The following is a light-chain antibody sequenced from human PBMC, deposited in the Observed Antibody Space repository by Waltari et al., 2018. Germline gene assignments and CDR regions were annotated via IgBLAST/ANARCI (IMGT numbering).Light chain of an antibody. CDR2: DVN. CDR1: SSDIGKYNL. CDR3: CSYAGSAVSV. Sequence: QSALTQTATVSGSPGQSITISCSGASSDIGKYNLVSWYQQNPGKAPTPKLYDVNKPPSGVSHRFSGSKSGNTAFLTLSGLQTADEADYYCCSYAGSAVSVFGGGTKLTVL. J-gene: IGLJ3*02. V-gene: IGLV2-23*02.